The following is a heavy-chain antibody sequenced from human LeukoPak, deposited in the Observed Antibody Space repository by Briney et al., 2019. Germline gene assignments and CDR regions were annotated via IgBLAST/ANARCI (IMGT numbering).Heavy chain of an antibody. CDR2: IIPIFGIA. J-gene: IGHJ3*02. Sequence: ASVKVSCKASGGTFSSYAISWVRQAPGQGLEWMGRIIPIFGIANYAQKFQGRVTITADKSTSTAYMELSSLRSEDTAVYYCARVHGSGSYYGADAFDIWGQETMVTVSS. V-gene: IGHV1-69*04. CDR1: GGTFSSYA. CDR3: ARVHGSGSYYGADAFDI. D-gene: IGHD3-10*01.